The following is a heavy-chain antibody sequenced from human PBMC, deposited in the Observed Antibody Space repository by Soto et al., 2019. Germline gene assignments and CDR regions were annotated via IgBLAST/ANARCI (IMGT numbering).Heavy chain of an antibody. V-gene: IGHV1-18*04. CDR2: ISPHSGNT. Sequence: QVHLVQSGAEVKKPGASVKVSCKASGYTFTSYGISWVRQAPGQGLEWMGWISPHSGNTNYAQKVQGRVTMTTDSSTSTACMELRSLRSDDTAVYYCARDKGATNDLEVDYWGQGTLVTVSS. J-gene: IGHJ4*02. CDR3: ARDKGATNDLEVDY. D-gene: IGHD5-12*01. CDR1: GYTFTSYG.